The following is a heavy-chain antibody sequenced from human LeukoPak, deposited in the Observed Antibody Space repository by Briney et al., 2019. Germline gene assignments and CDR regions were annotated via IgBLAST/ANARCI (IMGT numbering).Heavy chain of an antibody. Sequence: PGRSLRLSCAASGFTFDDYAMHWVRQAPGKGLEWVSGISWNSGSISYADSVKGRFTISRDNAKNSLYLQMNSLRAEDTALYYCAGYYDSSGYYYWYFDLWGRGTLVTVSS. J-gene: IGHJ2*01. D-gene: IGHD3-22*01. V-gene: IGHV3-9*01. CDR1: GFTFDDYA. CDR3: AGYYDSSGYYYWYFDL. CDR2: ISWNSGSI.